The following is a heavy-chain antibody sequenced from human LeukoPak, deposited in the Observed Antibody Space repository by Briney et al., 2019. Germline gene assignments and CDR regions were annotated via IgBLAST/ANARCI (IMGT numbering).Heavy chain of an antibody. Sequence: ASVKVSCKASGYTFTGYYMYWVRQAPGQGLEWMGWINPNSGGTNYAQKFQGRVTMTRDTSISTAHMELSRLRSDDTAVYYCARTGYSSTYRFTGDYWGQGTLVTVSS. V-gene: IGHV1-2*02. J-gene: IGHJ4*02. D-gene: IGHD6-13*01. CDR2: INPNSGGT. CDR1: GYTFTGYY. CDR3: ARTGYSSTYRFTGDY.